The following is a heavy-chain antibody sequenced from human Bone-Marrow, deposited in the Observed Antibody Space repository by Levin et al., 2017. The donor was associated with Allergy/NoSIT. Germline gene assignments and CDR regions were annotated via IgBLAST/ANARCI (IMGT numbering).Heavy chain of an antibody. CDR1: GFTFSSYG. CDR3: AKGYEVGGLLGAFDI. Sequence: GGSLRLSCAASGFTFSSYGMHWVRQAPGKGLEWVAVISYDGSNKYYADSVKGRFTISRDNSKNTLYLQMNSLRAEDTAVYYCAKGYEVGGLLGAFDIWGQGTMVTVSS. V-gene: IGHV3-30*18. D-gene: IGHD1-26*01. CDR2: ISYDGSNK. J-gene: IGHJ3*02.